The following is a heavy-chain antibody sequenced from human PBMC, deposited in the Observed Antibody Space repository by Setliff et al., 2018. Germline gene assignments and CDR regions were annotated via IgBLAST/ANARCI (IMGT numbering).Heavy chain of an antibody. Sequence: GGSLRLSCAASGFTFSSYTMSWVRQAPGKGLEWVSAISGSGGNTYYADSVKGRFTISRDNSNNTLYLQMNSLRTEGTALYYCAKDINPASKYYNFWSGYKAPYYYWGQGTLVTVSS. CDR2: ISGSGGNT. V-gene: IGHV3-23*01. J-gene: IGHJ4*02. D-gene: IGHD3-3*01. CDR3: AKDINPASKYYNFWSGYKAPYYY. CDR1: GFTFSSYT.